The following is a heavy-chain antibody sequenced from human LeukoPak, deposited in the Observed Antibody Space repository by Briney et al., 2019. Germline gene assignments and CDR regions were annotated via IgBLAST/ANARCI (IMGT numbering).Heavy chain of an antibody. V-gene: IGHV4-31*03. J-gene: IGHJ4*02. CDR1: GDSISSGGYY. D-gene: IGHD6-13*01. Sequence: SQTLSLTCTVSGDSISSGGYYWSWIRQHPGKGLERIGYIYYSGSTYYNPSLKSRVTISIDASKNQFSLKLTSVTAADAAVYYCARVAGYSSRFAYWGQGTLVTVSS. CDR2: IYYSGST. CDR3: ARVAGYSSRFAY.